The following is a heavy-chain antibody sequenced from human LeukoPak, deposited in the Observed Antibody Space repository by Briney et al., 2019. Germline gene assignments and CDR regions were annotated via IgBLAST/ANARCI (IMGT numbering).Heavy chain of an antibody. Sequence: ASVKVSCKASGYTFTRYGISWVRQAPGQGLELMGWISANNGDTNSAQKFQDRVTMTTDTSTSTAYMELRSLRSDDTAVYYCARDFFHGHCAGLSCFLLDYWGQGSLVTVSS. D-gene: IGHD2-15*01. CDR3: ARDFFHGHCAGLSCFLLDY. J-gene: IGHJ4*02. CDR2: ISANNGDT. CDR1: GYTFTRYG. V-gene: IGHV1-18*01.